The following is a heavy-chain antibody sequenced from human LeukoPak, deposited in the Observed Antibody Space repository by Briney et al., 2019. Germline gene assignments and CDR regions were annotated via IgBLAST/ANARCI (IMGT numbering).Heavy chain of an antibody. J-gene: IGHJ4*02. CDR1: GFTFSSYA. CDR3: AKEWAGEGTPLFDY. D-gene: IGHD1-1*01. Sequence: GGSLRLSCAASGFTFSSYAMSWVRQAPGKGLEWVSGINGGGGRTYYADSVKGRFTISRDNSKNTMFLQVNSLRAEDMAVYYCAKEWAGEGTPLFDYWGQGTLVTVSS. CDR2: INGGGGRT. V-gene: IGHV3-23*01.